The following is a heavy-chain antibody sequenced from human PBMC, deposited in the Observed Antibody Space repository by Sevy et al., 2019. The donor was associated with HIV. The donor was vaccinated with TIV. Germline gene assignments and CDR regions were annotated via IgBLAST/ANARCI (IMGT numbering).Heavy chain of an antibody. D-gene: IGHD1-26*01. CDR1: GFAFRGSA. CDR2: IRSKGNSFAT. Sequence: GGSLRLSCAASGFAFRGSAIHWVRQASGKGLEWIGRIRSKGNSFATDYVPSVKDRFTISRDDSKKTAYLEMSSLKIDDTAVYYCAGQVGDTVMAIFDYWGQGTLVTVSS. V-gene: IGHV3-73*01. CDR3: AGQVGDTVMAIFDY. J-gene: IGHJ4*02.